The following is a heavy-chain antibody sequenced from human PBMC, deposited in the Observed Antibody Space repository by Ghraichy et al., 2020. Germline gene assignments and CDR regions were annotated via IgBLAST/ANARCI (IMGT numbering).Heavy chain of an antibody. D-gene: IGHD4-17*01. CDR1: GFTFSRYW. J-gene: IGHJ4*02. V-gene: IGHV3-7*01. CDR3: ARRDYDPQTTFDY. CDR2: IKQDGSEQ. Sequence: LSLTCAASGFTFSRYWMSWVRQAPGKGLEWVANIKQDGSEQYYADSVKGRFTISRDNAKNSLYLQINSLRAEDTAVYYCARRDYDPQTTFDYWGQGSLLTVSS.